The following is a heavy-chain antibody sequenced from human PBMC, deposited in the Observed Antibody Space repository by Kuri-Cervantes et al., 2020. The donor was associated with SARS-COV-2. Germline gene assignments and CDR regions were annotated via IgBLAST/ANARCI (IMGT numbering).Heavy chain of an antibody. V-gene: IGHV3-48*01. J-gene: IGHJ4*02. Sequence: GESLKISCAASGFTFSSYSMNWVRQAPGRGLEWVSYISSSSSTIYYADSVKGRFTISRDNAKNSLCLQMNSLRAEDTAVYYCARDLSSGLWAFDYWGQGNLVTVSS. CDR3: ARDLSSGLWAFDY. D-gene: IGHD5-18*01. CDR1: GFTFSSYS. CDR2: ISSSSSTI.